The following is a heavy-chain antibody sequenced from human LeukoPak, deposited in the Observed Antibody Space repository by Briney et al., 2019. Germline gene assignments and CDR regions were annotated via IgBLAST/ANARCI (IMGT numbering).Heavy chain of an antibody. D-gene: IGHD3-3*01. CDR3: ARGLPVRLNGFWSGYLS. J-gene: IGHJ5*02. Sequence: SVKVSCKASGYTFTSYDINWVRQATGQGLEWMGWMNPNNGNTGYAQKFQGRVTITRNTSISTAYMELSSLRSEDTAVYYCARGLPVRLNGFWSGYLSWGQGTLVTVSS. CDR2: MNPNNGNT. V-gene: IGHV1-8*03. CDR1: GYTFTSYD.